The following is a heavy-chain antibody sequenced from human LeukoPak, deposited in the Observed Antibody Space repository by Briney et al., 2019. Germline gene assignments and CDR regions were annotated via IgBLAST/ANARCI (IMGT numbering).Heavy chain of an antibody. CDR2: ISSSSNV. CDR1: GFTFNSYS. Sequence: GGSLRLSCPASGFTFNSYSINWVRQAPGQGLEWISYISSSSNVYYADSVKGRLTISRDNTKNSLYLQMSSLRDDDTAVYYCARSSLLHSNAMDVWGQGTTVTVSS. CDR3: ARSSLLHSNAMDV. J-gene: IGHJ6*02. D-gene: IGHD5-18*01. V-gene: IGHV3-48*02.